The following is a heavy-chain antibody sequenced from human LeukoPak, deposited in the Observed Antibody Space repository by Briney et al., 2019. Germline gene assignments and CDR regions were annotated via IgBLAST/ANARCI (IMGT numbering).Heavy chain of an antibody. Sequence: ASVKVSCKVSGYTLTELSMHWVRQAPGKGLEWMGGFDPEDGETIYAQKFQGRVTMTEDTPTDTAYMELSSLRSEDTAVYYYATERGHSSGFNWFDPWGQGTLVTVSS. CDR3: ATERGHSSGFNWFDP. D-gene: IGHD6-19*01. V-gene: IGHV1-24*01. CDR2: FDPEDGET. J-gene: IGHJ5*02. CDR1: GYTLTELS.